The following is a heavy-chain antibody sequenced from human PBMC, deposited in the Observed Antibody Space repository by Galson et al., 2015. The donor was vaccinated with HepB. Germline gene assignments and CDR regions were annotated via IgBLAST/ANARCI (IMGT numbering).Heavy chain of an antibody. J-gene: IGHJ4*02. CDR1: GYTFTSYA. D-gene: IGHD3-10*01. V-gene: IGHV7-4-1*02. CDR2: INTNTGNP. CDR3: ARGGFTMVRGVLLY. Sequence: SVKVSCKASGYTFTSYAMNWVRQAPGQGLEWMGWINTNTGNPTYAQGFTGRFVFSLNTSVSTAYLQISSLKAEDTAVYYCARGGFTMVRGVLLYWGQGTLVTVSS.